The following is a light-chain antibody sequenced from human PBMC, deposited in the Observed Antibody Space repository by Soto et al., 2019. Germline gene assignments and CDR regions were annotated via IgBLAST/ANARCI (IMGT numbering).Light chain of an antibody. CDR1: QRVSNS. V-gene: IGKV3-11*01. CDR2: DAS. Sequence: DTLWTQSPATLSLSPGERVTLSCRATQRVSNSLAWYQQKSGQAPRLLIYDASFRATGIPARFSGSGSGTDFTLTISRLEPEDFATYSCQHSTTWTFGQGTKVDIK. J-gene: IGKJ1*01. CDR3: QHSTTWT.